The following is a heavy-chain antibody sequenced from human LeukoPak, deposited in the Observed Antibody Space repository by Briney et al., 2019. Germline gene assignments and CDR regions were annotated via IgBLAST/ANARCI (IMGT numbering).Heavy chain of an antibody. D-gene: IGHD3-9*01. Sequence: GGSLRLSCAASGFTFSSYWMNWVRQSPGKGLEWVADIKQDGSGKYYVDSVKGRFTISRDNAKNSLYLQMNSLRAEDTAVYYCARDEGRYFDWLLAAGGMDVWGKGTTVTVSS. CDR3: ARDEGRYFDWLLAAGGMDV. V-gene: IGHV3-7*05. CDR1: GFTFSSYW. CDR2: IKQDGSGK. J-gene: IGHJ6*04.